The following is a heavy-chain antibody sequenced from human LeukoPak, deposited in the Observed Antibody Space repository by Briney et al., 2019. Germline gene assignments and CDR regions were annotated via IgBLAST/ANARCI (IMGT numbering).Heavy chain of an antibody. CDR1: GFTFDDYA. CDR3: VRGYCGSTSCPVDY. V-gene: IGHV3-9*01. D-gene: IGHD2-2*01. Sequence: GGSLRLSCAASGFTFDDYAMHWVRQALGKGLEWVSGISWNSGSIGYADSVKGRFTISRDNAKNSLYLQMNSLRAEDTAVYYCVRGYCGSTSCPVDYWGQGILVTVSS. CDR2: ISWNSGSI. J-gene: IGHJ4*02.